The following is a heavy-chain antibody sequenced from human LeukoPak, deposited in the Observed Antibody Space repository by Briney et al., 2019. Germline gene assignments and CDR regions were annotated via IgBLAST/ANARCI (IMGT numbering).Heavy chain of an antibody. CDR3: AKGTGYSYAYSFDY. D-gene: IGHD5-18*01. Sequence: GGSLRLSCAASGFSFSTCAMSWVRQAPGKGLEWVSLISATGGTTYYADSVKGRFTISSDNSKNTLYLQMNSLRAEDTALYYCAKGTGYSYAYSFDYWGQGTLVTVSS. V-gene: IGHV3-23*01. J-gene: IGHJ4*02. CDR1: GFSFSTCA. CDR2: ISATGGTT.